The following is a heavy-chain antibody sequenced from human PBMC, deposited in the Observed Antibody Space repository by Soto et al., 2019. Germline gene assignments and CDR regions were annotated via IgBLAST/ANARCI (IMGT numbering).Heavy chain of an antibody. V-gene: IGHV3-11*06. J-gene: IGHJ4*02. D-gene: IGHD3-22*01. Sequence: VQLVESGGGLVKPGGSLRLSCAASGFTFSDYYMSWIRQAPGKGLEWVSYISSSSSYTNYADSVKGRFTISRDNAKNSLYLQMNSLRAEDTAVYYCARVPHYYDSSGYGVYFDYWGQGTLVTVSS. CDR1: GFTFSDYY. CDR3: ARVPHYYDSSGYGVYFDY. CDR2: ISSSSSYT.